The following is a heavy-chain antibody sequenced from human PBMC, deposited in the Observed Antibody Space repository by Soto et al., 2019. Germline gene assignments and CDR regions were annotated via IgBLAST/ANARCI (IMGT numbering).Heavy chain of an antibody. CDR2: IYYSGST. CDR1: GGSVGSGAYY. V-gene: IGHV4-31*03. D-gene: IGHD5-12*01. Sequence: SETLFLTCTVSGGSVGSGAYYWTWIRQRPGKGLEWIGYIYYSGSTYYSPSLKSRLSISLDTSKNQFSLRLSSVTAADTAMYYCARARLRAVYAFDIWGQGTMVTVSS. CDR3: ARARLRAVYAFDI. J-gene: IGHJ3*02.